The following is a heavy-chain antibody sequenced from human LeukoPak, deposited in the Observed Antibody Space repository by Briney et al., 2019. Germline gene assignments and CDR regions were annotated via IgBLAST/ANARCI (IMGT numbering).Heavy chain of an antibody. CDR3: ARGKWSTRH. Sequence: GGSLRLSCAASGFTFSSYNMNWVRQAPGKGLEWISYISLSTTSIYYADSVKGRFTISRDNAKNSLYLQMNSLRAEDTAVYYCARGKWSTRHWGQGTLVTVSS. V-gene: IGHV3-48*04. CDR2: ISLSTTSI. J-gene: IGHJ4*02. D-gene: IGHD2-15*01. CDR1: GFTFSSYN.